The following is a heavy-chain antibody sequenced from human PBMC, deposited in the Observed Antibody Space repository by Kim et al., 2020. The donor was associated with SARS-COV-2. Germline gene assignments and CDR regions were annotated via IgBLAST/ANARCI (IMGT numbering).Heavy chain of an antibody. J-gene: IGHJ6*02. Sequence: KGRFTISRDNSKNTLYLQMNSLRAEDTAVYYCAKMPNGDYPHYYYYGMDVWGQGTTVTVSS. V-gene: IGHV3-33*06. CDR3: AKMPNGDYPHYYYYGMDV. D-gene: IGHD4-17*01.